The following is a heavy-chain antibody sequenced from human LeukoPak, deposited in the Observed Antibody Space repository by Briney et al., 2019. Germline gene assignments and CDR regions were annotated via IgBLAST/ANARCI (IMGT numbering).Heavy chain of an antibody. CDR1: GGSISSGGYY. J-gene: IGHJ4*02. V-gene: IGHV4-61*02. CDR3: ARQDYYDSSGYAYDY. D-gene: IGHD3-22*01. CDR2: IYTSGST. Sequence: PSQTLSLTCTVSGGSISSGGYYWSWIRQHPGKGLEWIGRIYTSGSTNYNLSLKSRVTMSVDTSKNQFSLKLSSVTAADTAVYYCARQDYYDSSGYAYDYWGQGTLVTVSS.